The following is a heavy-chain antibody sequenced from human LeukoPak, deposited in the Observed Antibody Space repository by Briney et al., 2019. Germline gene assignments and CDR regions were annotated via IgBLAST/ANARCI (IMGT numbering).Heavy chain of an antibody. D-gene: IGHD6-19*01. CDR2: INPNSGGT. Sequence: ASVKVSCKASGYTFTGYYMHWVRQAPGQGLEWMGWINPNSGGTNYAQKFQGRVTMTTDTSTSTAYMELRSLRSDDTAVYYCARVPSGWYGVNFDYWGQGTLVTVSS. V-gene: IGHV1-2*02. CDR1: GYTFTGYY. CDR3: ARVPSGWYGVNFDY. J-gene: IGHJ4*02.